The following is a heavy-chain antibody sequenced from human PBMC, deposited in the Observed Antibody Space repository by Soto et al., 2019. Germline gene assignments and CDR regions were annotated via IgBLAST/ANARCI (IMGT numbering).Heavy chain of an antibody. CDR1: GGSISSSGYY. J-gene: IGHJ4*02. V-gene: IGHV4-39*01. CDR2: IYYSVST. CDR3: AVRGYCSSTSCLTVDY. D-gene: IGHD2-2*01. Sequence: SETLSLTCTVSGGSISSSGYYWGWIRQPPGKGLEWIGSIYYSVSTYYNPSLKSRVTISVDTSKNQFSLKLSSVTAADTAVYYCAVRGYCSSTSCLTVDYWGQGTLVTVSS.